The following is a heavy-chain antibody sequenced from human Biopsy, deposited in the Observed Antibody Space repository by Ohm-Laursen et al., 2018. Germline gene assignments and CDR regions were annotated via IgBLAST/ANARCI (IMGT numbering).Heavy chain of an antibody. Sequence: PSETLSLTCTVSGGSFTGHYWTWIRQPPGKGLEWIGHISHTGYTSYKSSLKSRVTISLGTSRKHFSLRLTSLAAADTAVYYCARGSNEYGGLYFPHWGQGTLVTVSS. CDR1: GGSFTGHY. D-gene: IGHD4-23*01. CDR3: ARGSNEYGGLYFPH. CDR2: ISHTGYT. J-gene: IGHJ1*01. V-gene: IGHV4-59*11.